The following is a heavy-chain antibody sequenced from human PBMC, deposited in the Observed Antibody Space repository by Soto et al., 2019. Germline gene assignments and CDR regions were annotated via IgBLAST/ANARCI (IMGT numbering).Heavy chain of an antibody. J-gene: IGHJ4*02. CDR3: ARSLWFGELQ. D-gene: IGHD3-10*01. V-gene: IGHV2-5*02. CDR1: GFSLSTTGVG. CDR2: IYWDKDK. Sequence: QITLKESGPTLVKPTQTLTLTCSFSGFSLSTTGVGVGWIRQSPGKALEWLAIIYWDKDKRYSPSLKSRVTITKDTSKHQVVLTVTTMDPGDTGTYYCARSLWFGELQWGQGALVTVSS.